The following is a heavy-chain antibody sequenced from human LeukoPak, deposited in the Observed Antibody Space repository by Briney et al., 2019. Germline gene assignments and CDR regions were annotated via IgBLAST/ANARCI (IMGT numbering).Heavy chain of an antibody. V-gene: IGHV1-46*01. CDR1: GYSLTSNY. CDR3: ARDQEAFDY. CDR2: IYPRDGST. J-gene: IGHJ4*02. Sequence: ASVKVSCKASGYSLTSNYIHWVRQAPGQGLEWMGMIYPRDGSTSYAQKFQGRVTVTRDTSTSTVHMELSGLRSEDTTVYYCARDQEAFDYWGQGTLVTVSS.